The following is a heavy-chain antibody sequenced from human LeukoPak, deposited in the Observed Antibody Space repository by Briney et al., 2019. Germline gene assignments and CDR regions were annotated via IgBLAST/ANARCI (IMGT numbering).Heavy chain of an antibody. V-gene: IGHV1-58*02. CDR3: AAEGLWFGDHAFDI. J-gene: IGHJ3*02. CDR2: IVVGSGNT. Sequence: SVKVSCKASGFTFTSSAMQWGRQARGQRLEWIGWIVVGSGNTNYAQKFQERVTITRDMSTSTAYMELSSLRSEDTAVYYCAAEGLWFGDHAFDIWGQGTMVTVSS. CDR1: GFTFTSSA. D-gene: IGHD3-10*01.